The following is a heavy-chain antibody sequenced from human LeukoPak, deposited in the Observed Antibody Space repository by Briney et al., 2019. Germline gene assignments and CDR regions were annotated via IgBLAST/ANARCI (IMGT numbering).Heavy chain of an antibody. J-gene: IGHJ5*02. CDR1: GYTFTGYY. Sequence: ASVKVSCKASGYTFTGYYMYWVRQAPGQGLEWMGWINPNSGGTNYAQKFQGRVTMTRDTSISTAYMELSRLRSDDTAVYYCAREAEYPYNWFDHWGQGTLVTVSS. CDR2: INPNSGGT. D-gene: IGHD2-2*01. CDR3: AREAEYPYNWFDH. V-gene: IGHV1-2*02.